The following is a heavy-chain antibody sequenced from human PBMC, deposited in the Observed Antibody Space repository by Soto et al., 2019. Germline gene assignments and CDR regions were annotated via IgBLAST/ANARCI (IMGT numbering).Heavy chain of an antibody. CDR2: IYFRGNT. CDR3: ARLEGLATISYYFDF. V-gene: IGHV4-39*01. J-gene: IGHJ4*02. Sequence: SETLSLTCPVSGDSINSDKYYWGWIRQPPGKGLEWIGSIYFRGNTYYNPSLQTRVTISLDKSKSQFSLKLNSVTAADSAVYFCARLEGLATISYYFDFWGQGALVTVSS. D-gene: IGHD3-9*01. CDR1: GDSINSDKYY.